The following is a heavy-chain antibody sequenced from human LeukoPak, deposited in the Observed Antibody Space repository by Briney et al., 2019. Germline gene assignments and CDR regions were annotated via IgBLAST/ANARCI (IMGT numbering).Heavy chain of an antibody. CDR1: GGSISNSFFY. J-gene: IGHJ6*03. Sequence: PSETLSLTCTVSGGSISNSFFYWGWIRQPPGKGLEWIGYIYYSGTTNYNPSLKSRVTISVDTSKNQFSLKLSSVTAADTAVYYCARVSWFPGTSYYYMDVWGKGTTVTVSS. D-gene: IGHD1-1*01. CDR3: ARVSWFPGTSYYYMDV. CDR2: IYYSGTT. V-gene: IGHV4-61*05.